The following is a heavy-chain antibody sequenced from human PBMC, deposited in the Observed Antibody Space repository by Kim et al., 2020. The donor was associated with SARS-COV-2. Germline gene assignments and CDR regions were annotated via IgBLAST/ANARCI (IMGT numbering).Heavy chain of an antibody. D-gene: IGHD1-26*01. CDR3: ARGVVGAHDAFDI. V-gene: IGHV1-46*01. J-gene: IGHJ3*02. Sequence: AQNFQGRVTMTRDTYTSTVYMELSSLRSEDTAVYYCARGVVGAHDAFDIWGQGTMVTVSS.